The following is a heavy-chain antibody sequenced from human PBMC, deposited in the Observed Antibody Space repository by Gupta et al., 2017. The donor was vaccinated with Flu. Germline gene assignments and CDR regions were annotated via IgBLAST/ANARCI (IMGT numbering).Heavy chain of an antibody. J-gene: IGHJ4*02. CDR3: ARQKWDSSSWYGGFDY. D-gene: IGHD6-13*01. V-gene: IGHV3-33*01. CDR2: IWYDGSNK. CDR1: RFTFSSYG. Sequence: QVQLVESGGGVVQPGRSLRLSCAAPRFTFSSYGMHWVRQAPGKGLEWVAVIWYDGSNKYYADSVKGRFTISRDNSKNTLYLQMNSLRAEDTAVYYCARQKWDSSSWYGGFDYWGQGTLVTVSS.